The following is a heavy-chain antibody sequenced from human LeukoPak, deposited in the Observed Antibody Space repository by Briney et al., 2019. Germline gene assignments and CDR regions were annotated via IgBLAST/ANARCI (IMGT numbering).Heavy chain of an antibody. CDR1: GNTPSELS. D-gene: IGHD6-19*01. V-gene: IGHV1-24*01. CDR2: FDPEDGET. J-gene: IGHJ4*02. CDR3: TTFNFGNGWYFFDH. Sequence: ASVKVSCKVSGNTPSELSMHWVRQAPGKGLEWMGGFDPEDGETIYAQKFQGRVTATEDASTDTAYMELSSLRSEDTAVYYCTTFNFGNGWYFFDHWGQGTLVTVSS.